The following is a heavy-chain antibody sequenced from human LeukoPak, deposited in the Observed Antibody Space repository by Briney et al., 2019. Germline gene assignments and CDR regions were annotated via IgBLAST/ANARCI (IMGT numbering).Heavy chain of an antibody. J-gene: IGHJ5*02. Sequence: SVKVSCKASGGTFSSYAISWVRQAPGQGLEWMGGIIPIFGTANYAQKFQGRVTITADKSTSTAYMELSSLRSEDTAVYYCARELRIAVAGTWFRFDPWGQGTLVTVSS. V-gene: IGHV1-69*06. CDR1: GGTFSSYA. CDR3: ARELRIAVAGTWFRFDP. CDR2: IIPIFGTA. D-gene: IGHD6-19*01.